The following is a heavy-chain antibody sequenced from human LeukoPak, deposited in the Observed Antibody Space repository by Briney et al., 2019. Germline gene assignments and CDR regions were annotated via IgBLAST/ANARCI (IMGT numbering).Heavy chain of an antibody. D-gene: IGHD3/OR15-3a*01. J-gene: IGHJ3*02. CDR1: GFTFSSYA. CDR2: ISGSGGST. Sequence: GGSLRLSCAASGFTFSSYAMSWVRQAPGKGLEWVSAISGSGGSTYYADSVKGRFTISRDNSKNTLYLQMNSLRAEDTAVYYCAKVLMIFGQVMGAFDIWGQGTMVTVSS. V-gene: IGHV3-23*01. CDR3: AKVLMIFGQVMGAFDI.